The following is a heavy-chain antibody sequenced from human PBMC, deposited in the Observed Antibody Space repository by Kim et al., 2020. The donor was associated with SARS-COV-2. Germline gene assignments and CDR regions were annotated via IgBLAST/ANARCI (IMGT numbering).Heavy chain of an antibody. J-gene: IGHJ5*02. V-gene: IGHV4-39*07. CDR3: ARGEDEKRLGAYNWFDP. CDR1: GGSISSSSYY. Sequence: SETLSLTCTVSGGSISSSSYYWGWIRQPPGKGLEWIGSIYYSGSTYYNPSLKSRVTISVDTSKNQFSLKLSSVTAADTAVYYCARGEDEKRLGAYNWFDPWGQGTLVTVSS. CDR2: IYYSGST. D-gene: IGHD5-12*01.